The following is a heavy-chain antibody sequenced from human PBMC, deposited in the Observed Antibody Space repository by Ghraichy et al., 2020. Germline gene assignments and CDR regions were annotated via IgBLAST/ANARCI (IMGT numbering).Heavy chain of an antibody. CDR1: GGSISSGGYS. J-gene: IGHJ3*02. D-gene: IGHD3-22*01. CDR2: IYYSGST. V-gene: IGHV4-30-2*01. Sequence: SETLSLTCAVSGGSISSGGYSWSWIRQPPGKGLEWIGYIYYSGSTYYNPSLKSRVTISVDRSKNQFSLKLSSVTAADTAVYYCARAMMGGIGAFAIWGQGTTVTVSS. CDR3: ARAMMGGIGAFAI.